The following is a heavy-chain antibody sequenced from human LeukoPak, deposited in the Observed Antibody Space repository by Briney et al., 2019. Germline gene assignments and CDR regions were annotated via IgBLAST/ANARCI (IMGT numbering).Heavy chain of an antibody. CDR2: ISYDGSSK. J-gene: IGHJ4*02. Sequence: GRSLRLSCVVSKFTFRSYAMHWVRQAPGKGPEWVAVISYDGSSKNYADSVKGRFTISRDNSKNTLYLQMNSLRAEDTAVYYCATSSSPGYWGQGTLVTVSS. CDR1: KFTFRSYA. V-gene: IGHV3-30*04. D-gene: IGHD6-6*01. CDR3: ATSSSPGY.